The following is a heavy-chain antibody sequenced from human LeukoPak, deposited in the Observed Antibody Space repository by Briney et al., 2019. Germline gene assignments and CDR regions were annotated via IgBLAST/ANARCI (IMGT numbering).Heavy chain of an antibody. CDR3: ARISFYDILTGYYMRGYYFDY. D-gene: IGHD3-9*01. CDR1: GFSISSGYY. Sequence: PSETLSLTCTVSGFSISSGYYWGWIRQPPGKGLEWIGSIYHSGSTYYNPSLKSRVTISVDTSKNQFSLKLSSVTAADTAAYYCARISFYDILTGYYMRGYYFDYWGQGTLVTVSS. CDR2: IYHSGST. J-gene: IGHJ4*02. V-gene: IGHV4-38-2*02.